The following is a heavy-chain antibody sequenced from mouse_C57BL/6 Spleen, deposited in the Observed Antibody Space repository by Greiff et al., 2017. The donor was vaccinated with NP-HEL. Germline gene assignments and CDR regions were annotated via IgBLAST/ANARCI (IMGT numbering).Heavy chain of an antibody. D-gene: IGHD1-1*01. CDR1: GYTFIEYT. CDR3: ARHEDGRSTGEGLRYFDV. Sequence: VQLQQSGAELVKPGASVKLSCKASGYTFIEYTIHWVKQRSGQGLEWIGWFYPGSGSIKYNEKFKDKATLTADKSSSTVYMELSRLTSEDSAVYFCARHEDGRSTGEGLRYFDVWGTGTTVTVSS. V-gene: IGHV1-62-2*01. CDR2: FYPGSGSI. J-gene: IGHJ1*03.